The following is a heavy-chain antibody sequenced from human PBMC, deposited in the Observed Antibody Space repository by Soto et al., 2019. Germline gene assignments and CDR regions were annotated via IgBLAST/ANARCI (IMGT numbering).Heavy chain of an antibody. CDR3: AKLASHSYGDYGF. CDR2: INGNTI. Sequence: EVQLLESGGGLVQPGGSLRLSCVTSAFSLSSYDMSWVRQAPGKGLEWVSSINGNTIYYADSVKGRFTISRDNSKNALSLQMNSLRGEDTAVYYCAKLASHSYGDYGFWGQGTLVTVSS. V-gene: IGHV3-23*01. D-gene: IGHD4-17*01. J-gene: IGHJ4*02. CDR1: AFSLSSYD.